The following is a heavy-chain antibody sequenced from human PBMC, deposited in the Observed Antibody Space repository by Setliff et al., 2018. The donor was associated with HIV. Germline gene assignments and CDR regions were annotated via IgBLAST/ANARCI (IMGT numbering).Heavy chain of an antibody. CDR2: ISPDGSVI. Sequence: GGSLRLSCAASGFTFSSYWVHWVRQAPGKGLVWVSRISPDGSVINYTASVQGRFTISGDYAKNSVYLQMNSLRVEDSAVYYCAREVLRGGDDAFGLWGRGTVVTVSS. CDR1: GFTFSSYW. CDR3: AREVLRGGDDAFGL. J-gene: IGHJ3*01. D-gene: IGHD3-10*01. V-gene: IGHV3-74*01.